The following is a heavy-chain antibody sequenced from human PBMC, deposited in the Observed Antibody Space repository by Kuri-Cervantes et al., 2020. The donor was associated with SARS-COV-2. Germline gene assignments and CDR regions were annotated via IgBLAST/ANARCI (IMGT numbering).Heavy chain of an antibody. D-gene: IGHD3-10*01. CDR3: ARDYGSGSRFDF. V-gene: IGHV3-21*01. J-gene: IGHJ4*02. Sequence: LSLTCAASGFTFNTYSMDWVRQAPGKGLEWVSSISSRSIYIKYADSVKGRFTISRDDAKKSLYLQMNSLRAEDTAMYFCARDYGSGSRFDFWGQGSLVTVSS. CDR2: ISSRSIYI. CDR1: GFTFNTYS.